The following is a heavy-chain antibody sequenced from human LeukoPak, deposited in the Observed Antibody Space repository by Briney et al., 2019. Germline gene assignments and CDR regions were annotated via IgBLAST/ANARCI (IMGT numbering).Heavy chain of an antibody. V-gene: IGHV3-53*01. Sequence: PGGSLRLSCAASGFTVSSNYMSWVRQAPGKELEWVSVIYSGGSTYYADSVKGRFTISRDNSKNTLYLQMNSLRAEDTAVYYCAREEGGNVFDYWGQGTLVTVSS. CDR1: GFTVSSNY. J-gene: IGHJ4*02. CDR2: IYSGGST. CDR3: AREEGGNVFDY. D-gene: IGHD4-23*01.